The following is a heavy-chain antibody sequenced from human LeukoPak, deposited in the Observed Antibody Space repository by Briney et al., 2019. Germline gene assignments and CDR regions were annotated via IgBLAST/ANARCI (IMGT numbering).Heavy chain of an antibody. CDR2: INYSGGT. D-gene: IGHD3-22*01. CDR3: ARYYYDSSGYSHGMDV. V-gene: IGHV4-59*08. CDR1: GGSINSYY. J-gene: IGHJ6*02. Sequence: SETLPLTCTVSGGSINSYYWSWIRQPPGKGLEWIGHINYSGGTKYNPSLKSRVTISVDTPKNQFSLKLSSVTAADTAVYYCARYYYDSSGYSHGMDVWGQGTTVTVSS.